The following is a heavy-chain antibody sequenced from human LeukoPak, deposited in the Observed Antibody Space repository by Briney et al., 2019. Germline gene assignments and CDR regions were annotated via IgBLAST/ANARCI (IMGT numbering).Heavy chain of an antibody. Sequence: ASVKVSCKASGYTFTGYYMHWVRQAPGQGLEWMGWINPNSGGTNYAQKFQGRVTMTRDTSISTAYMELSRLRSDDTAVYYCAREWPASFESPPGFDYWGQGTLVTVSS. V-gene: IGHV1-2*02. CDR1: GYTFTGYY. CDR2: INPNSGGT. D-gene: IGHD2-2*01. CDR3: AREWPASFESPPGFDY. J-gene: IGHJ4*02.